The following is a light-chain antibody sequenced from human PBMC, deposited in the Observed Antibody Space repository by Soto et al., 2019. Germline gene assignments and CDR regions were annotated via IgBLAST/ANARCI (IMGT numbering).Light chain of an antibody. CDR2: DAS. J-gene: IGKJ5*01. CDR3: QQYESYSAIT. Sequence: DILMTQSPSTLSASVGDRVTITCRASQSISPWLAWYQQKLGKAPKLLIYDASALQSGVPSRFSGSGSGSEFTLTISSLQPDDLATYYCQQYESYSAITFGQGTRLEIK. CDR1: QSISPW. V-gene: IGKV1-5*01.